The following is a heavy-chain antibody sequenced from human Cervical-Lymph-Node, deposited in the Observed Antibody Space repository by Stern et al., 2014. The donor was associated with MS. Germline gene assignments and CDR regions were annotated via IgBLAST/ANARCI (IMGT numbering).Heavy chain of an antibody. Sequence: QVQLGQSGAEVERPGASVKVSCKASGSTFTAYFLHWVRQAPGQGLEWMGWISPKTGSATYAQKFQDRVTMTRDTSINTGYMEVSSLRSDDTAVYYCARDRGSYSDYWGQGTLVAVSS. CDR1: GSTFTAYF. CDR2: ISPKTGSA. J-gene: IGHJ4*02. D-gene: IGHD1-26*01. CDR3: ARDRGSYSDY. V-gene: IGHV1-2*02.